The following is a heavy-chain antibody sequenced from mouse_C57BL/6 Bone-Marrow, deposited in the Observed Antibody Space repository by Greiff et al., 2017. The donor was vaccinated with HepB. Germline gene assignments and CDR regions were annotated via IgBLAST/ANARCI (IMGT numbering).Heavy chain of an antibody. J-gene: IGHJ4*01. V-gene: IGHV1-52*01. CDR2: IDPSDSET. D-gene: IGHD1-1*01. CDR3: ARGSYYYGSWAYAMDY. CDR1: GYTFTSYW. Sequence: VQLQQPGAELVRPGSSVKLSCKASGYTFTSYWMHWVKQRPIQGLEWIGNIDPSDSETHYNQKFKDKATLTVDKSSSTAYMQLSSLTSEDSAVYYCARGSYYYGSWAYAMDYWGQGTSVTVSS.